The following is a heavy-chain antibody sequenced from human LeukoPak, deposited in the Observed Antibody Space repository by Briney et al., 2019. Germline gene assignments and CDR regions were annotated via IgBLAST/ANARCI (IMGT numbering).Heavy chain of an antibody. J-gene: IGHJ4*02. CDR1: GGSFSGYY. Sequence: SETLSLTCAVYGGSFSGYYWSWIRQPPGKGLEWIGEINHSGSTNYNPSLKSRVTISVDTSKNQFSLKLRSVTAADTAVYYCARGSRRNSLRDFGVVTKDQYYFDSWGQGTLVTVSS. CDR3: ARGSRRNSLRDFGVVTKDQYYFDS. CDR2: INHSGST. D-gene: IGHD3-3*01. V-gene: IGHV4-34*01.